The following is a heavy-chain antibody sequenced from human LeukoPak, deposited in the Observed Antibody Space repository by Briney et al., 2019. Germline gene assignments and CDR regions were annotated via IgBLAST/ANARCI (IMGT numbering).Heavy chain of an antibody. Sequence: ASVKVSCKASGYTFTGYYMHWVRQAPGQGLEWMGWINPNSGGTNYAQKFQGRVTMTRDTSISTAYMELSRLRSDDTAVYYCATLYSSSWYEPFDYWGQGTLVTVSS. D-gene: IGHD6-13*01. CDR1: GYTFTGYY. CDR3: ATLYSSSWYEPFDY. CDR2: INPNSGGT. V-gene: IGHV1-2*02. J-gene: IGHJ4*02.